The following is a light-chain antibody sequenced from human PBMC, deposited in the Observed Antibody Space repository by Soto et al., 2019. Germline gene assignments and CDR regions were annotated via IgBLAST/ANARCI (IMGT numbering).Light chain of an antibody. Sequence: DIQMTQSPSSLSASVGDRVTITCRASQTISSYLNWYQQKPGKAPKVLIYAASSLQSGVPSRFSGSGSGTDFILTISSLQPEDFATYSCQQSYSTPWTFGQGTKVEIK. CDR3: QQSYSTPWT. J-gene: IGKJ1*01. CDR2: AAS. CDR1: QTISSY. V-gene: IGKV1-39*01.